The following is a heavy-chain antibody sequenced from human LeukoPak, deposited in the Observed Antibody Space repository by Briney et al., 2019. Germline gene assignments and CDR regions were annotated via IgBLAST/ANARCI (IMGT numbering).Heavy chain of an antibody. CDR2: TSGSGSDT. CDR3: ARPHVDTALPNY. J-gene: IGHJ4*02. D-gene: IGHD5-18*01. Sequence: GSLRLSCVASGFSFSNYAMSWVRQAPGKGLEWVSGTSGSGSDTFYAESVKGRFTISRDNSKNTLYLQMNSLRAEDTAVYYCARPHVDTALPNYWGQGTLVTVSS. CDR1: GFSFSNYA. V-gene: IGHV3-23*01.